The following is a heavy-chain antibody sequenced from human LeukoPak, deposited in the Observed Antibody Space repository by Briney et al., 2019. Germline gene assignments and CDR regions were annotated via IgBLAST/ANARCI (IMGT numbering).Heavy chain of an antibody. V-gene: IGHV4-34*01. Sequence: SETLSLTCAIYGGSFSGYYWSWTRQPPNRGLEWIGEITHSGTTNYNPSLKSRVTISEDTSKNQFSLNLNSVTAADTAVYYCARGPPHDYTTSGFFFNYWGQGTLVTVSS. J-gene: IGHJ4*02. CDR3: ARGPPHDYTTSGFFFNY. D-gene: IGHD3-22*01. CDR1: GGSFSGYY. CDR2: ITHSGTT.